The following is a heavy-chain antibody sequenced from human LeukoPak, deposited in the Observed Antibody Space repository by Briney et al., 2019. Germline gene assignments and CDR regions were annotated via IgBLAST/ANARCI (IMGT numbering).Heavy chain of an antibody. CDR2: ISSSSSYI. Sequence: GGSLRLSCAASGFTFSSYSMNWVRQAPGKGLEWVSSISSSSSYIYYADSVKGRFTISRDNSKNTLYLQMNSLRAEDTAVYYCARSRQPLRYYMDVWGKGTTVTVSS. CDR3: ARSRQPLRYYMDV. J-gene: IGHJ6*03. V-gene: IGHV3-21*01. D-gene: IGHD3-10*01. CDR1: GFTFSSYS.